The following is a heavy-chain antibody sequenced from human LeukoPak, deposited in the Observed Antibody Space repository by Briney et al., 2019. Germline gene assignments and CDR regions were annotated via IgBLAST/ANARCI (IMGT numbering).Heavy chain of an antibody. Sequence: GGSLRLSCAASGFTFSSYWMYWVRRAPGKGLLWVSRFNSDGSSTSYTDSVKGRFTISRDNAKNTLYLQMNSLRVEDTAVYYCARLYYDSSGYYPFDYWGQRTLVTVSS. D-gene: IGHD3-22*01. J-gene: IGHJ4*02. CDR1: GFTFSSYW. V-gene: IGHV3-74*01. CDR3: ARLYYDSSGYYPFDY. CDR2: FNSDGSST.